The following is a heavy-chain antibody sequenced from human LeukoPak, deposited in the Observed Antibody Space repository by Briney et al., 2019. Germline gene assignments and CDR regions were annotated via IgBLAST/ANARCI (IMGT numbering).Heavy chain of an antibody. Sequence: GGSLRLSCAASGFTFSNYEMNWVRQAPGKGLEWVSFISSSGSTIYYADSVKGRFTISRDNAKNSLYLQMNSLRAEDTAVYYCARDPPYYYDSGRGGPFDYWGQGTLVTVPS. J-gene: IGHJ4*02. V-gene: IGHV3-48*03. CDR1: GFTFSNYE. CDR3: ARDPPYYYDSGRGGPFDY. CDR2: ISSSGSTI. D-gene: IGHD3-10*01.